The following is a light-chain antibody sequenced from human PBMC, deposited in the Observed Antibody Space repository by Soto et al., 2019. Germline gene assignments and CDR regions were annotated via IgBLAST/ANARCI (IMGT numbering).Light chain of an antibody. CDR2: GAA. CDR1: QSVFSS. J-gene: IGKJ1*01. Sequence: TVLTQSPATLSVSPGERATLSCRASQSVFSSLAWYQHKPGQAPRLLIYGAATRATGIPARFSGSGSGTEFTLTISSLQSDDIAVYHCQQYHNWPAFGQGTKVEIK. V-gene: IGKV3-15*01. CDR3: QQYHNWPA.